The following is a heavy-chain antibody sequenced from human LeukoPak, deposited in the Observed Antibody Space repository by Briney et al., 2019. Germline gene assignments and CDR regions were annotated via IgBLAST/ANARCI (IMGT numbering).Heavy chain of an antibody. V-gene: IGHV3-64D*06. CDR3: VKITSSSGGDY. D-gene: IGHD6-19*01. CDR1: GFIFSSYG. CDR2: ISSNGGST. J-gene: IGHJ4*02. Sequence: GGSLRLSCSASGFIFSSYGMHWVRQAPGKGLEYVSAISSNGGSTYYADSVKGRFTISRDNSKNTVYIQMSSLRAEDTAVYYCVKITSSSGGDYWGQGTLVTVSS.